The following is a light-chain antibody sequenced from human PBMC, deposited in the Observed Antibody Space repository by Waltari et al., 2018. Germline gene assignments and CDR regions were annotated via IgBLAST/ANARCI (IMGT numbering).Light chain of an antibody. CDR3: NSYTDTTWV. Sequence: QSVLTQPASVSGSPGQTITISCTGTSSDGGDYYYVSWYQQHPGTAPKVLIYDVSKRPSGVSNRFSGSKSGNTVFLTISGLQPEDEADYYCNSYTDTTWVFGGGTKLTVL. V-gene: IGLV2-14*03. J-gene: IGLJ3*02. CDR2: DVS. CDR1: SSDGGDYYY.